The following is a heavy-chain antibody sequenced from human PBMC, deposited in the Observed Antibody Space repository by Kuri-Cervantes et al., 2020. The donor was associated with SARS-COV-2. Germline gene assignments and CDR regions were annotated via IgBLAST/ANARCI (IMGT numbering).Heavy chain of an antibody. CDR1: GGSISSSNW. CDR3: ARALVVPAANYYYYGMDV. Sequence: SETLSLTCAVSGGSISSSNWWSWVRQPPGKGLEWIGEIYHSGSTNYNPSLKSRVTISVDTSKNQFSLKLSSVTAADTAVYYCARALVVPAANYYYYGMDVWGQGTTVTVSS. D-gene: IGHD2-2*01. J-gene: IGHJ6*02. V-gene: IGHV4-4*02. CDR2: IYHSGST.